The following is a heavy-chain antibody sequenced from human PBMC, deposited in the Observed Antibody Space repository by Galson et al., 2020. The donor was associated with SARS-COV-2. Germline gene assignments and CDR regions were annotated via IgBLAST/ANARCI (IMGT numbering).Heavy chain of an antibody. Sequence: SQTLSLTCAISGDSVSRNSASWNWIRQSPSRGLEWLGRTYYRSKWFNDYAPSVRSRINIIPDTSRNQFSLQLNSVAPEDTAVYYCVRGDNFDYWGQGTLVTVSA. CDR2: TYYRSKWFN. V-gene: IGHV6-1*01. J-gene: IGHJ4*02. CDR3: VRGDNFDY. CDR1: GDSVSRNSAS.